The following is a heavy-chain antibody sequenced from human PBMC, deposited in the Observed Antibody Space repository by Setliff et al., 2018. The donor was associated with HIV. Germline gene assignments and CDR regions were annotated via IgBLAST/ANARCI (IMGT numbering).Heavy chain of an antibody. D-gene: IGHD1-26*01. CDR2: IYYSGST. Sequence: TSETLSLTCTVSGGSISSSSYYWGWLRQPPGKGLEWIGSIYYSGSTYYNPSLKSRVIISVDTSKNQFSLKLSSVTAADTAVYYCARGARALGGDAFDIWGQGTMVTV. CDR1: GGSISSSSYY. J-gene: IGHJ3*02. CDR3: ARGARALGGDAFDI. V-gene: IGHV4-39*07.